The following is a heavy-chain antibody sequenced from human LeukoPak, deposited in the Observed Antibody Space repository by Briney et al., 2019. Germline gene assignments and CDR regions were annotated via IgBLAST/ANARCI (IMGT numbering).Heavy chain of an antibody. V-gene: IGHV1-69*04. J-gene: IGHJ6*02. CDR2: IIPILGIA. CDR3: ASLSGSYGMDV. Sequence: SVKVSCKASGGTFSSYAISWVRQAPAQGLEWMGRIIPILGIANYAQKFQGRVTITADKSTSTAYMELSSLRPEDTAVYYCASLSGSYGMDVWGQGTTVTVSS. CDR1: GGTFSSYA. D-gene: IGHD3-22*01.